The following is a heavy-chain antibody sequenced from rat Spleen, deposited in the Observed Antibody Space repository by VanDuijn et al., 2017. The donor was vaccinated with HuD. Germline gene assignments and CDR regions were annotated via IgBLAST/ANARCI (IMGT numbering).Heavy chain of an antibody. V-gene: IGHV5-25*01. CDR1: GFTFSNYY. CDR2: ITTSGDNT. CDR3: AKDYSSYMSWFAY. D-gene: IGHD1-2*01. Sequence: EVQLVESGGGLVQPGRSMKLSCAASGFTFSNYYMAWVRQAPTKGLEWVASITTSGDNTYYRDSVKGRFTISRDNAKSSLSLQMDSLRSEDTSTYYCAKDYSSYMSWFAYWGQGTLVTVSS. J-gene: IGHJ3*01.